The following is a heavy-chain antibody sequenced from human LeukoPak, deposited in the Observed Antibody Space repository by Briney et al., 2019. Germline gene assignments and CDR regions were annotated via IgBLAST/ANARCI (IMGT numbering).Heavy chain of an antibody. CDR2: ARNKANSYTT. Sequence: GGSLRLSCAASGFTFSDHYMDWVRQAPGRGLEWVGRARNKANSYTTEYAASVKDRFTISRDDSENSLYLQMNSLKTEDTAVYYCARVRYCSSTTCRGAFDIWGQGTMVTVSS. CDR1: GFTFSDHY. J-gene: IGHJ3*02. D-gene: IGHD2-2*01. V-gene: IGHV3-72*01. CDR3: ARVRYCSSTTCRGAFDI.